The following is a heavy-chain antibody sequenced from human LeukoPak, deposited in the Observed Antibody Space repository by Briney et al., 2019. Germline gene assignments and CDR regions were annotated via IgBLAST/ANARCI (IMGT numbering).Heavy chain of an antibody. CDR1: GGSFSGYY. J-gene: IGHJ5*02. CDR3: ARGRCSSTSCYTWNWFDP. CDR2: IYYSGST. D-gene: IGHD2-2*02. Sequence: SETLSLTCAVYGGSFSGYYWSWIRQHPGKGLEWIGYIYYSGSTYYNPSLKSRVTISVDTSKNQFSLKLSSVTAADTAVYYCARGRCSSTSCYTWNWFDPWGQGTLVTVSS. V-gene: IGHV4-31*11.